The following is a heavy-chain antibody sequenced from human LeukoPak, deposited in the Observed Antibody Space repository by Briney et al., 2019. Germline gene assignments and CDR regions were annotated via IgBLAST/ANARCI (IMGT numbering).Heavy chain of an antibody. J-gene: IGHJ4*02. CDR2: IYYSGST. V-gene: IGHV4-59*01. D-gene: IGHD6-13*01. Sequence: SETLSLTCTVSGGSISSYYWSWIRQPPGKGLEWIGYIYYSGSTNYNPSLKSRVTISVDTSKNQFSLKLSSVTAADTAVYYCARISAAGPDSLFDYWGQGTLVTVSS. CDR3: ARISAAGPDSLFDY. CDR1: GGSISSYY.